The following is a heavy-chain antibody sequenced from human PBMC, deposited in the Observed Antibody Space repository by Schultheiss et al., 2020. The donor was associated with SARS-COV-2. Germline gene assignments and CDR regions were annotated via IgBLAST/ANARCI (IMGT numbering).Heavy chain of an antibody. Sequence: GGSLRLSCAASGFTFSSYAMSWVRQAPGKGLEWVANIKQDGSEKYYVDSVKGRFTISRDNAKNSLYLQMNSLRAEDTAVYYCARDPGIAAAALYGMDVWGQGTTVTVSS. J-gene: IGHJ6*02. V-gene: IGHV3-7*01. CDR1: GFTFSSYA. CDR2: IKQDGSEK. CDR3: ARDPGIAAAALYGMDV. D-gene: IGHD6-13*01.